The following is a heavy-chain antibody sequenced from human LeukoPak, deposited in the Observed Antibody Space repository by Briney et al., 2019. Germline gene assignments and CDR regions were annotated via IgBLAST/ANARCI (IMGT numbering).Heavy chain of an antibody. CDR3: ATTRVTTTRLDY. CDR2: INPNSGVT. J-gene: IGHJ4*02. D-gene: IGHD5-12*01. V-gene: IGHV1-2*02. Sequence: GASVKVSCKASGYTSIGYYMHWVRQAPGQGLEWMGWINPNSGVTNYAQKFQGRVTMTRDTSISTAYMELTSLRSDDTAVYYCATTRVTTTRLDYWGQGTLVTVSS. CDR1: GYTSIGYY.